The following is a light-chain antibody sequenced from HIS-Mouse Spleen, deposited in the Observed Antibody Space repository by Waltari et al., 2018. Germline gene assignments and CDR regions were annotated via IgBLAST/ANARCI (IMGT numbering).Light chain of an antibody. J-gene: IGLJ3*02. CDR3: CSYACSSTWV. Sequence: QSALTQPASVSGSPGQSITISCTGTSSDVGSYNLVSWYQQHPGKAPKLMIYEGSKRPSGVSNRFSGSKSGNTVSLTISGLQAEDEADYYCCSYACSSTWVFGGGTKLTVL. CDR2: EGS. CDR1: SSDVGSYNL. V-gene: IGLV2-23*01.